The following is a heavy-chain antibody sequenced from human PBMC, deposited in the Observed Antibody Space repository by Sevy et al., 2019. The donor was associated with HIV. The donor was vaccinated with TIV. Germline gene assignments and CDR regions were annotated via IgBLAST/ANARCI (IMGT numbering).Heavy chain of an antibody. D-gene: IGHD1-26*01. CDR1: GFTFSSYA. V-gene: IGHV3-23*01. Sequence: GGSLRLSCAASGFTFSSYAMSWVRQAPGKGLEWVSAISGSGGSTYDADSVKGRFTISRDNSKNTLYLQMNSLRAEDTAVYYCARTEYGRFYYYGMDVWGQGTTVTVSS. J-gene: IGHJ6*02. CDR3: ARTEYGRFYYYGMDV. CDR2: ISGSGGST.